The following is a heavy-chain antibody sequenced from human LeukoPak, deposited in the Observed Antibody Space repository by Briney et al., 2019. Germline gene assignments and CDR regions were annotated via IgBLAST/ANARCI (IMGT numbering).Heavy chain of an antibody. CDR2: ISSSSIYI. V-gene: IGHV3-21*01. J-gene: IGHJ4*02. CDR3: ARGHSNYGDYFDY. Sequence: GGSLRLSCAASGFTVNNIDMNWVRQAPGKGLEWVSSISSSSIYIYYADSVKGRFTISRDNAKSSLSLQMNSLRAEDTAVYYCARGHSNYGDYFDYWGQGTLVTVSS. D-gene: IGHD4-11*01. CDR1: GFTVNNID.